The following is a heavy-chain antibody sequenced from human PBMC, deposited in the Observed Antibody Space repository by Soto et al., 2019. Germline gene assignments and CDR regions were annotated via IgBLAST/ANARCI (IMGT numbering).Heavy chain of an antibody. CDR2: INHSGST. Sequence: SETLSLTCAVYGGSFSGYYWSWIRQPPGKGLEWIGEINHSGSTNYNPSLKSRVTISVDTSKNQFSLKLSSVTAADTAVYYCARWGGKYSSRPWADAFDIWGQGTMVTVSS. J-gene: IGHJ3*02. CDR3: ARWGGKYSSRPWADAFDI. V-gene: IGHV4-34*01. CDR1: GGSFSGYY. D-gene: IGHD6-13*01.